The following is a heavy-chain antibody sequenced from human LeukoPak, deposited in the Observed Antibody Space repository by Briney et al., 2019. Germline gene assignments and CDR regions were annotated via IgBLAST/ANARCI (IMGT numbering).Heavy chain of an antibody. CDR2: INPSGGTT. CDR1: GGTFSSYA. D-gene: IGHD6-6*01. V-gene: IGHV1-46*01. CDR3: ARGRLGGSSSDWFDP. J-gene: IGHJ5*02. Sequence: ASVKVSCKASGGTFSSYAISWVRQAPGQGLEWMGIINPSGGTTSYAQKFRGRVTMTRDTSTSTVYMELGSLRSEDTAVYYCARGRLGGSSSDWFDPWGQGTLVTVSS.